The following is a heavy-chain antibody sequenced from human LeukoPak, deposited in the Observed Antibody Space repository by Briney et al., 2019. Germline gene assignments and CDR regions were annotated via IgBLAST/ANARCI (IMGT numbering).Heavy chain of an antibody. V-gene: IGHV1-18*01. D-gene: IGHD6-19*01. Sequence: ASVKVSCKASGYTSTSYGISWVRQAPGQGLEWMVWISAYNGNTNYAQKLQGRVTMTTDTSTSTAYMELRSLRSDDAAVYYCARDRGSSGADWFDPWGQGTLVTVSS. CDR1: GYTSTSYG. J-gene: IGHJ5*02. CDR3: ARDRGSSGADWFDP. CDR2: ISAYNGNT.